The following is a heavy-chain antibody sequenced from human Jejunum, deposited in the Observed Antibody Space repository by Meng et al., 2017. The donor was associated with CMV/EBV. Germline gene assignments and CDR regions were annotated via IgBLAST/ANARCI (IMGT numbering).Heavy chain of an antibody. Sequence: GFPFTSCPILRVRRAPGKGLEWLSCISGSSTYVYRADSVKGRFTISRDNAKSSVYLQMNSLRAEDTAVYYCARAIDYGDPNWFDPWGQGTLVTVSS. CDR1: GFPFTSCP. J-gene: IGHJ5*02. CDR3: ARAIDYGDPNWFDP. V-gene: IGHV3-21*01. CDR2: ISGSSTYV. D-gene: IGHD4-17*01.